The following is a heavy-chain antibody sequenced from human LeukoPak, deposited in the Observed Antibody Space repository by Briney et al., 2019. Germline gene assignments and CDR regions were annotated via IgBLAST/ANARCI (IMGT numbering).Heavy chain of an antibody. J-gene: IGHJ4*02. V-gene: IGHV3-48*04. Sequence: GGSLRLSCAASGFSLSDYSMNWVRQAPGKGLEWVSYISSSGSPIYYADSLKGRFTISRDNAKTSLYLQMNSLRAEDTAVYYCARGYYYDTSGYGSIFDYWGQGTLVTVSS. CDR2: ISSSGSPI. CDR3: ARGYYYDTSGYGSIFDY. CDR1: GFSLSDYS. D-gene: IGHD3-22*01.